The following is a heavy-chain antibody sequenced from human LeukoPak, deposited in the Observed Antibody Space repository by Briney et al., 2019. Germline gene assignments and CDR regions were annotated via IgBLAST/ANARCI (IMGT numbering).Heavy chain of an antibody. J-gene: IGHJ4*02. D-gene: IGHD6-19*01. CDR1: GFTFSSYA. Sequence: VGSLRLPCAASGFTFSSYAMHWVRQAPGKGLEWVAVISYDGTNKYYADSVKGRFTISRDNSKKMLYMQMNSLRAEDTAVYYCARDRDPYHSSGWYVDYWGQGTLVTVSS. CDR2: ISYDGTNK. CDR3: ARDRDPYHSSGWYVDY. V-gene: IGHV3-30-3*01.